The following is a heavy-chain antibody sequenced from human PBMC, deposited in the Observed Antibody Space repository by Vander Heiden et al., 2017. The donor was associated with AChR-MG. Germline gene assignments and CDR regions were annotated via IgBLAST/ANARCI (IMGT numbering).Heavy chain of an antibody. CDR1: GSTFSGSA. J-gene: IGHJ4*02. V-gene: IGHV3-73*02. CDR2: IRSKANSYAT. D-gene: IGHD3-22*01. Sequence: EVQLVESGGGLVQPGGPLQLSCAASGSTFSGSAMHWVRQASGKGLEWVGRIRSKANSYATAYAASVKGRFTISRDDSKNTAYLQMNSLKTEDTAVYYCTRRPGGSGYYADYWGQGTLVTVSS. CDR3: TRRPGGSGYYADY.